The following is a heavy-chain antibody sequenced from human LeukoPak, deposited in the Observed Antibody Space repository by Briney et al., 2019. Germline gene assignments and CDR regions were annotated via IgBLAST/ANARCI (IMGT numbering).Heavy chain of an antibody. Sequence: SGGSLRLSCAASGLTFSSYSMNWVRQAPGKGLEWVSSISSSSNYIYYADSVKGRFTISRDNAKNSLYLQMNSLRAEDTAVYYCARVPHAMVRGVIITEFYFDYWGQGTLVTVSS. CDR1: GLTFSSYS. J-gene: IGHJ4*02. CDR3: ARVPHAMVRGVIITEFYFDY. D-gene: IGHD3-10*01. CDR2: ISSSSNYI. V-gene: IGHV3-21*01.